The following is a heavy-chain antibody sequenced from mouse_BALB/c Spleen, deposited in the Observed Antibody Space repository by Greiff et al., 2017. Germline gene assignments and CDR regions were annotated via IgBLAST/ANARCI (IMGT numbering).Heavy chain of an antibody. D-gene: IGHD2-1*01. CDR2: IWTGGGT. CDR1: GFSLTSYD. V-gene: IGHV2-9-2*01. Sequence: QVQLKESGPGLVAPSQSLSITCTVSGFSLTSYDISWIRQPPGKGLEWLGVIWTGGGTNYNSAFMSRLSISKDNSKSQVFLKMNSLQTDDTAIYYCVRDRGGNYYFDYWGQGTTLTVSS. J-gene: IGHJ2*01. CDR3: VRDRGGNYYFDY.